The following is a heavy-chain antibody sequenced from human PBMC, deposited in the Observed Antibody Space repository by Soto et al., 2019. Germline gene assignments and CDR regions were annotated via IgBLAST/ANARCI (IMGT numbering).Heavy chain of an antibody. CDR1: GYTFTSYG. CDR2: ISAYNGNT. D-gene: IGHD3-10*01. J-gene: IGHJ4*02. Sequence: ASVKVSCKASGYTFTSYGISWVRQAPGQGLEWMGWISAYNGNTNYAQKLQGRVTMTTDTSTSTAYMELRSLRSDDTAVYYCARDGSPMTLWFGEPPFDYWGQGTLVTVSS. V-gene: IGHV1-18*01. CDR3: ARDGSPMTLWFGEPPFDY.